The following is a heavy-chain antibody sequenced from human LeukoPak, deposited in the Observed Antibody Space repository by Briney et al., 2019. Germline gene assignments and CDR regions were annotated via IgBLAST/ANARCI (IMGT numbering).Heavy chain of an antibody. Sequence: LETLSLTCIVSGGSISGSYWSWIRQPPGKGLEWIGYIHYGGSTDYNPSLKSRATISVDMSKNQFSLKLSSVTAADTAVYYCARTGGACSSGLCYYAMDVWGQGTTVTVSS. CDR2: IHYGGST. CDR1: GGSISGSY. V-gene: IGHV4-59*01. J-gene: IGHJ6*02. D-gene: IGHD2-21*02. CDR3: ARTGGACSSGLCYYAMDV.